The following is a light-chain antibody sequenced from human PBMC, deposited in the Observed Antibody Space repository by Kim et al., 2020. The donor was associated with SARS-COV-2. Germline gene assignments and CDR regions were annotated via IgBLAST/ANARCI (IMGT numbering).Light chain of an antibody. Sequence: DTVLTQFPATLSLSQGERATLPCKASQSVSTYLAWYQHKPGQAPRLLIHDASTRATGIPPRFSGSGSGTDFPLTVTSLEPEDFALNYFQERGNWPRTFGGGNKV. CDR1: QSVSTY. CDR2: DAS. CDR3: QERGNWPRT. V-gene: IGKV3-11*01. J-gene: IGKJ4*01.